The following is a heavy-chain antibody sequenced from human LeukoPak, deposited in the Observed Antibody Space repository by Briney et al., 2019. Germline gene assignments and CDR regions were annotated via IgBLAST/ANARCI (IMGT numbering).Heavy chain of an antibody. V-gene: IGHV1-46*01. CDR2: INPSGGST. CDR3: ARGLHDYYDFWSGYGYYYYMDV. D-gene: IGHD3-3*01. Sequence: ASVKVSCKASGYTFTSYYMHWVRQAPGQGLEWMGIINPSGGSTSYAQKFQGRVTMTRDMSTSTVYMELSSLRSEDTAVYYCARGLHDYYDFWSGYGYYYYMDVWGKGTTVTVSS. J-gene: IGHJ6*03. CDR1: GYTFTSYY.